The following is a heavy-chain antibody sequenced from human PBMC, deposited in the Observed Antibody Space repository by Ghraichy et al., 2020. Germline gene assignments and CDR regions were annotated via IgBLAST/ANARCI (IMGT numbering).Heavy chain of an antibody. Sequence: ETLSLTCAVYGGSFSGYYWSWIRQPPGKGLEWIGEINHCGSTNYNPSLKSRVTISVDTSKNQFSLKLSSVTAADTAVYYCARGPLGTIFGMDVWGQGTTVTVSS. J-gene: IGHJ6*02. V-gene: IGHV4-34*01. D-gene: IGHD3-3*01. CDR2: INHCGST. CDR1: GGSFSGYY. CDR3: ARGPLGTIFGMDV.